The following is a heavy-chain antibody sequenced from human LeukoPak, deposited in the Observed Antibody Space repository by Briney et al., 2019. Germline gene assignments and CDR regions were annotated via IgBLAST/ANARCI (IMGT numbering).Heavy chain of an antibody. CDR2: IYYSGST. CDR3: ARELEIDAFDI. D-gene: IGHD1-1*01. Sequence: SETLSLTCTVSGGSISSYHWSWIRQPPGKGLEWIGYIYYSGSTNYNPSLKSRVTISVDTSKNQFSLKLSSVTAADTAVYYCARELEIDAFDIWGQGTMVTVSS. J-gene: IGHJ3*02. CDR1: GGSISSYH. V-gene: IGHV4-59*01.